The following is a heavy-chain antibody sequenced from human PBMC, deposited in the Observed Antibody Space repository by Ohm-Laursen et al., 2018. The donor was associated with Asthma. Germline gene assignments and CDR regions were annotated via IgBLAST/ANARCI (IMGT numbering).Heavy chain of an antibody. CDR3: ARGDDILTGPFDY. Sequence: SLRLSCAASGFTFSSYAMHWVRQAPGKGLEWVAVISYDGSNKYYADSVKGRFTISRDNSKNTLYLQMNSLRSEDTAVYYCARGDDILTGPFDYWGQGTLVTVSS. V-gene: IGHV3-30-3*01. CDR2: ISYDGSNK. J-gene: IGHJ4*02. CDR1: GFTFSSYA. D-gene: IGHD3-9*01.